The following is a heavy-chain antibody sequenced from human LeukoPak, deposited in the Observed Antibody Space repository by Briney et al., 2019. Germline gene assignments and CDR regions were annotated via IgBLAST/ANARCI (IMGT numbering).Heavy chain of an antibody. CDR3: AKAGIGGSGWSYFDY. D-gene: IGHD6-19*01. CDR2: ISNDGSNL. J-gene: IGHJ4*02. CDR1: GFTFSSYG. Sequence: QPGRTLRLSCAGSGFTFSSYGMHWVRQAPGKGLEWVTVISNDGSNLYYADSVKGRVTISRDNSKNTLYLQMNSLRAEDTAVYYCAKAGIGGSGWSYFDYWGQGTLVTVSS. V-gene: IGHV3-30*18.